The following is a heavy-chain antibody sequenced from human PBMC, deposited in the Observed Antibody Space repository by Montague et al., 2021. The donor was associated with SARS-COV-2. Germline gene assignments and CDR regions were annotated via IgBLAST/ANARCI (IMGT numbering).Heavy chain of an antibody. V-gene: IGHV4-61*02. CDR3: ARDLVPYYGSGSYYNPFDAFDI. CDR2: IYTSGST. CDR1: GGSISSGSYY. D-gene: IGHD3-10*01. J-gene: IGHJ3*02. Sequence: TLSLTCTVSGGSISSGSYYWSWIRPPAGKGLEWIGRIYTSGSTNYNLSLKSRVTISVDTSKNQFSLKLSSVTAADTAVYYCARDLVPYYGSGSYYNPFDAFDIWGQGTMVTVSS.